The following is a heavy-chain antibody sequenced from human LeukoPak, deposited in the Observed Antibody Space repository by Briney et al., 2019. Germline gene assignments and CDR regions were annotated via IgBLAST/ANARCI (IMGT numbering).Heavy chain of an antibody. CDR2: IYYSGST. J-gene: IGHJ3*02. CDR3: ATLLGPDAFDI. D-gene: IGHD3-10*01. V-gene: IGHV4-59*01. CDR1: GGSFSGYY. Sequence: SETLSLTCAVYGGSFSGYYWSWIRQPPGKGLEWIGYIYYSGSTNYNPSLKSRVTISVDTSKNQFSLKLSSVTAADTAVYYCATLLGPDAFDIWGQGTMVTVSS.